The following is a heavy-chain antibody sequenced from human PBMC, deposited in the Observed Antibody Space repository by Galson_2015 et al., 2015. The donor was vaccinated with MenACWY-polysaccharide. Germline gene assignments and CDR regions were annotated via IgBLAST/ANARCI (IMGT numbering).Heavy chain of an antibody. J-gene: IGHJ4*02. CDR1: GFTFSGYW. D-gene: IGHD6-13*01. V-gene: IGHV3-7*01. Sequence: SLRLSCAASGFTFSGYWMSWVRQAPGKGLEWVANIKQDGSEKYYVDSVKGRFTISRDNAKNSLYLHLNSLRAEDTAMYYCARDRPTHQQLVEFDYWGQGTPVTVSS. CDR3: ARDRPTHQQLVEFDY. CDR2: IKQDGSEK.